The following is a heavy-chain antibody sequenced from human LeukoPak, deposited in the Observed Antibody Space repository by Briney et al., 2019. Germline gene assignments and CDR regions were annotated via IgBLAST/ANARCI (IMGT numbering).Heavy chain of an antibody. CDR2: MNPNSGNT. CDR1: GYTFTSYD. J-gene: IGHJ4*02. CDR3: ARTYYYDSSWGHYYFDY. Sequence: ASVKVSCKASGYTFTSYDINWVRQATGQGLEWMGWMNPNSGNTGYAQKFQGRVTMTRNTSISTAYMELSSLRSEDTAVYYCARTYYYDSSWGHYYFDYWGQGTLVTVSS. V-gene: IGHV1-8*01. D-gene: IGHD3-22*01.